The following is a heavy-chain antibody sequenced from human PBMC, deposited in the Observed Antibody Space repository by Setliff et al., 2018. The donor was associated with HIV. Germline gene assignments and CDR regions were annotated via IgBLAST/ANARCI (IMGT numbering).Heavy chain of an antibody. V-gene: IGHV4-34*01. CDR2: IDHTGRT. D-gene: IGHD4-17*01. CDR3: AIPPLESTVTTANYFES. J-gene: IGHJ4*02. CDR1: GGSFSGYY. Sequence: SETLSLTCAVYGGSFSGYYWGWIRQAPGKGLEWIGEIDHTGRTDYNPSLKSRVTISIGASKFQFSLKLNSVTAADTAVYYCAIPPLESTVTTANYFESWGQGILVTVSS.